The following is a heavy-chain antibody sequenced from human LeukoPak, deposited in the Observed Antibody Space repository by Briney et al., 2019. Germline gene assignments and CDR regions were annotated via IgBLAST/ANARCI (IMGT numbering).Heavy chain of an antibody. CDR3: TSHDYGVKGYFDL. CDR1: GFTFGDYA. Sequence: PGRSLRLSCTASGFTFGDYAMSWVRQAPGKGREWVGFIRSKAYGCTTEYAASVKGRFTISRDDSKSIAYLQMNSLKTEDTAVYYCTSHDYGVKGYFDLWGRGTLVTVSS. J-gene: IGHJ2*01. V-gene: IGHV3-49*04. D-gene: IGHD4-17*01. CDR2: IRSKAYGCTT.